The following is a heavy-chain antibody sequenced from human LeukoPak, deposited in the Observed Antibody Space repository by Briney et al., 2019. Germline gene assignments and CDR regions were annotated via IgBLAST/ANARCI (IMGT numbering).Heavy chain of an antibody. J-gene: IGHJ6*04. CDR1: GGSFSGYY. CDR2: INHSGST. CDR3: ARGRSSRYYYGMDV. V-gene: IGHV4-34*01. D-gene: IGHD3-10*01. Sequence: SETLSLTCAVYGGSFSGYYWSWIRQPPGKGQEWIGEINHSGSTNYNPSLKSRVTISVDTSKNQFSLKLSSATAADTAVYYCARGRSSRYYYGMDVWGKGTTVTVSS.